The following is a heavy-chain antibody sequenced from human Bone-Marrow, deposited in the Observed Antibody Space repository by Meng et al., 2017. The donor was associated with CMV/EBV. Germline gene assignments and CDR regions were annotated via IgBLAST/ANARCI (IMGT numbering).Heavy chain of an antibody. J-gene: IGHJ3*01. CDR1: GFTFGDYA. CDR2: ISRTYNT. CDR3: ARMRGAGPGGYFDL. D-gene: IGHD3-10*01. Sequence: GESLKISCTASGFTFGDYAMSWVRQAPGKGLEWVSYISRTYNTGYIQSVKGRFTISRDNAKESLFLQMGSLRAEDAAVYYCARMRGAGPGGYFDLWGQGTLVTVSS. V-gene: IGHV3-69-1*01.